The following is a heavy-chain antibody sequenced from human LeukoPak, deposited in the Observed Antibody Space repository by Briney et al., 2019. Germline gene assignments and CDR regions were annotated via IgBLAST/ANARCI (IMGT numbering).Heavy chain of an antibody. CDR3: ARAPRYYYYYMDV. Sequence: SETLYLTCAVYGGSFSGYYWSWIRQPPGKGLEWIGEINHSGSTNYNPSLKSRVTISVDTSKNQFSLKLSSVTAADTAVYYCARAPRYYYYYMDVWGKGTTVTVSS. J-gene: IGHJ6*03. V-gene: IGHV4-34*01. CDR1: GGSFSGYY. CDR2: INHSGST.